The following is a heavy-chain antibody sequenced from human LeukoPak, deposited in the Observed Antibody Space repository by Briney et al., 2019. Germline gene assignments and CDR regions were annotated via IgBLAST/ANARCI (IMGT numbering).Heavy chain of an antibody. CDR1: GFTFSNYG. D-gene: IGHD4-17*01. J-gene: IGHJ3*01. V-gene: IGHV3-23*01. CDR3: AMEPNGDYLGAFDF. CDR2: ISGRGDTT. Sequence: QTGGSLRLSCAGSGFTFSNYGMTWVRQAPGKGLEWVSAISGRGDTTRYGESVKGRFTVSRDNSKNTLYLEMTNLRAEDAAVYFCAMEPNGDYLGAFDFWGQGTLVTVSS.